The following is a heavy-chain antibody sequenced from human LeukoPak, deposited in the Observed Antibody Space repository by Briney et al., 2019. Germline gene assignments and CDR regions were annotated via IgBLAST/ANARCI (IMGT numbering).Heavy chain of an antibody. CDR2: INHSGST. D-gene: IGHD3-22*01. V-gene: IGHV4-34*01. Sequence: SETPSLTCAVYGGSFSGYYWSWIRQPPGKGLEWIGEINHSGSTNYNPSLKSQVTISVDTSKNQFSLKLSSVTAADTAVYYCARGIYDSSGYLFDYWGQGTLVTVSS. CDR1: GGSFSGYY. J-gene: IGHJ4*02. CDR3: ARGIYDSSGYLFDY.